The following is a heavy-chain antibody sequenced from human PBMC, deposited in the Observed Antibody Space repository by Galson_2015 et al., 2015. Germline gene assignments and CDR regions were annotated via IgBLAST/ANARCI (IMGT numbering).Heavy chain of an antibody. D-gene: IGHD4-17*01. CDR2: ISGSGGST. CDR3: ARARLRHRDPGIYYVDY. CDR1: GFTFSSYA. Sequence: SLRLSCAASGFTFSSYAMSWVRQAPGQGLEWVSAISGSGGSTYYADSVKGRFTISRDNSKNTLYLQMNSLRAEDTAVYYCARARLRHRDPGIYYVDYWCQGTLVTVSS. V-gene: IGHV3-23*01. J-gene: IGHJ4*02.